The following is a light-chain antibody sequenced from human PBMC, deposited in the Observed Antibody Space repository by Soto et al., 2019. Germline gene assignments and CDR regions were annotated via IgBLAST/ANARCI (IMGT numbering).Light chain of an antibody. CDR3: SSYTSSSTLD. Sequence: QSALTQPASVSGSPGQSITISCTGTSSDVGGYNYVSWYQQHPGKAPKLMIYEVSNRPSWVSNRFSGSKSGNTASLTISGLQAEDEADYYCSSYTSSSTLDFGTGTKVTVL. V-gene: IGLV2-14*01. CDR1: SSDVGGYNY. CDR2: EVS. J-gene: IGLJ1*01.